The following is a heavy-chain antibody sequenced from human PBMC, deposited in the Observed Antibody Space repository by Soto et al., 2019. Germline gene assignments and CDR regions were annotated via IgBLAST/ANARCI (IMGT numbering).Heavy chain of an antibody. V-gene: IGHV4-34*01. CDR1: GGSFSGYY. Sequence: QVQLQQWGAGLLKPSETLSLTCAVYGGSFSGYYWSWIRQPPGKGLEWVGEINHSGSTNYNPSLKSRVTISVDTSKSQVSLKRSSVTAADTVVYYWARGKIADRPRFHYYMDVWGKGTTVTVSS. D-gene: IGHD6-6*01. CDR3: ARGKIADRPRFHYYMDV. CDR2: INHSGST. J-gene: IGHJ6*03.